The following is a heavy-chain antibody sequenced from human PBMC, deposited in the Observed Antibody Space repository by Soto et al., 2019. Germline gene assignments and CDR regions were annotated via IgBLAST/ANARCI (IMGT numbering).Heavy chain of an antibody. CDR3: ARERYSYGRYFDL. CDR2: ISASGYGT. J-gene: IGHJ4*01. D-gene: IGHD5-18*01. CDR1: GFTPSDPA. V-gene: IGHV3-23*01. Sequence: PGGSLSLSCAASGFTPSDPATACARPPPGKGLEWVSSISASGYGTYYADSVKGRFTISRDTSKNTVLLHMNSLTTADTAIDYCARERYSYGRYFDLWVHGSPVTVSP.